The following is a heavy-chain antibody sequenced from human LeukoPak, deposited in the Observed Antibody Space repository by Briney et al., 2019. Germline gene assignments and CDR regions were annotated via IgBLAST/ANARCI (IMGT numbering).Heavy chain of an antibody. V-gene: IGHV3-9*01. J-gene: IGHJ4*02. CDR2: TSWNSGSI. D-gene: IGHD3-22*01. CDR3: AKALKAYYYDSSGYLDY. Sequence: GGSLRLSCAASGFTFDDYAMHWVRQAPGKGLEWVSGTSWNSGSIGYADSVKGRFTISRDNAKNSLYLQMNSLRAEDTALYYCAKALKAYYYDSSGYLDYWGQGTLVTVSS. CDR1: GFTFDDYA.